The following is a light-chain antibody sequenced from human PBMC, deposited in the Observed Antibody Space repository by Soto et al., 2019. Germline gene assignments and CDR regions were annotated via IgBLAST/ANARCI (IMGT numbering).Light chain of an antibody. V-gene: IGLV4-69*01. CDR2: VNSEGSH. CDR1: SGHSNYA. CDR3: QTWGTGSHVL. J-gene: IGLJ2*01. Sequence: QLVLTQSPSASASLGASVKLTCTLSSGHSNYAIAWHQQQPGKGPRYLMKVNSEGSHSKGDGIPDRFSGSSSGTERYLTISSLQSEDEADYYCQTWGTGSHVLFGGGTKLTVL.